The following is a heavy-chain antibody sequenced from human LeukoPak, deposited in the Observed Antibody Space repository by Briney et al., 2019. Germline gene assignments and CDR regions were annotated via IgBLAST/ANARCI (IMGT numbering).Heavy chain of an antibody. CDR2: IRYDGSNK. D-gene: IGHD4-11*01. CDR1: GFTFSTHG. CDR3: AKDSEVTTTIED. V-gene: IGHV3-30*02. J-gene: IGHJ4*02. Sequence: PGGSLILSCAASGFTFSTHGMHWVRQAPGQGLEWVAIIRYDGSNKYYADSVKGRFTISRDNSKNTLYLQMNNLRAEDTAVYYCAKDSEVTTTIEDWGQGTLVTVSS.